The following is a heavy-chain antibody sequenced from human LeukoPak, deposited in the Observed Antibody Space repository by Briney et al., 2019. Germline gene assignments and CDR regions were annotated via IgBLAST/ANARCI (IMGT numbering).Heavy chain of an antibody. CDR3: ARGVGYCGGDCYSGWGWYYYYYGMDV. V-gene: IGHV4-34*01. J-gene: IGHJ6*02. CDR1: GGSFSGYY. D-gene: IGHD2-21*02. Sequence: PSETLSLTCAVYGGSFSGYYWSWIRQPPGKGLEWIGEINHSGSTNYNPSLKSRVTISVDTSKNQFSLKLSSVTAADTAVYYCARGVGYCGGDCYSGWGWYYYYYGMDVWGQGTTVTVSS. CDR2: INHSGST.